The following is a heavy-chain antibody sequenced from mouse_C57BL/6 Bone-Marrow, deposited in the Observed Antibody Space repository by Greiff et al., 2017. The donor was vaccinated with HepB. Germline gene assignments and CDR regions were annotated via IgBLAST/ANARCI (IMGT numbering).Heavy chain of an antibody. J-gene: IGHJ4*01. V-gene: IGHV1-5*01. CDR2: IYPGNSDT. D-gene: IGHD1-1*01. CDR3: TGFITTVVATDYYAMDY. Sequence: DVKLQESGTVLARPGASVKMSCKTSGYTFTSYWMHWVKQRPGQGLEWIGAIYPGNSDTSYNQKFKGKAKLTAVTSASTAYMELSSLTNEDSAVYYCTGFITTVVATDYYAMDYWGQGTSVTVSS. CDR1: GYTFTSYW.